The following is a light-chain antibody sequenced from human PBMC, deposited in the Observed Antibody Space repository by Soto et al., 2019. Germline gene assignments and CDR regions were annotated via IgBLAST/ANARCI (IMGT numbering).Light chain of an antibody. CDR2: EVS. CDR3: SSYTTSSSYV. V-gene: IGLV2-14*01. CDR1: SSDVGGYDY. J-gene: IGLJ1*01. Sequence: QSALTQPASVSGSPGQSITRSCTGPSSDVGGYDYVSWYQQHPGEVPKLIIFEVSSRPAWISNRFSASKSGNTASLTISGLQAEDEADYYCSSYTTSSSYVFGTGTKLTVL.